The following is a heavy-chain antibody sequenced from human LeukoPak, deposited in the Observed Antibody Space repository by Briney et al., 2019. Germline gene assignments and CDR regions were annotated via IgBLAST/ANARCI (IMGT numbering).Heavy chain of an antibody. V-gene: IGHV3-48*01. D-gene: IGHD2-21*01. CDR2: ISSSSTI. CDR1: GFTFSSYS. CDR3: ARDKAYCGGDCYFHAFDI. Sequence: PGGSLRLSCAASGFTFSSYSMNWVRQAPGKGLEWVSYISSSSTIYYADSVKGRFTISRDNAKNSLYLQMNSLRAEDAAVYYCARDKAYCGGDCYFHAFDIWGQGTMVTVSS. J-gene: IGHJ3*02.